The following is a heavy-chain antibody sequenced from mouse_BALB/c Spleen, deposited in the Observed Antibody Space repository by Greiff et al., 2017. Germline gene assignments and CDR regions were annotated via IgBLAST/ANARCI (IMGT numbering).Heavy chain of an antibody. CDR1: GFTFSSYT. CDR2: ISNGGGST. Sequence: EVQLVESGGGLVQPGGSLKLSCAASGFTFSSYTMSWVRQTPEKRLEWVAYISNGGGSTYYPDTVKGRFTISRDNAKNTLYLQMSSLKSEDTAMYYCARQGYGNYLFAYWGQGTLVTVSA. J-gene: IGHJ3*01. CDR3: ARQGYGNYLFAY. D-gene: IGHD2-1*01. V-gene: IGHV5-12-2*01.